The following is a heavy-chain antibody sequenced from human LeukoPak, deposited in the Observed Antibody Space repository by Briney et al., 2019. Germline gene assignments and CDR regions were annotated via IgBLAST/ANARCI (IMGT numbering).Heavy chain of an antibody. J-gene: IGHJ5*02. CDR3: ARDPIYYGSGVNWFDP. D-gene: IGHD3-10*01. CDR1: GHTFTSYG. V-gene: IGHV1-18*04. CDR2: ISAYNGNT. Sequence: VKVSCKASGHTFTSYGISWVRQAPGQGLEWMGWISAYNGNTNYAQKLQGRVTMTTDTSTSTAYMELRSLRSDDTAVYYCARDPIYYGSGVNWFDPWGQGTLVTVSS.